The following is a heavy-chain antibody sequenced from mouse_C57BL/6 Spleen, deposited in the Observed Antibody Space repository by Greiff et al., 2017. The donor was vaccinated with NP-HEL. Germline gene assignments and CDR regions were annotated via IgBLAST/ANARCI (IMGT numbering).Heavy chain of an antibody. J-gene: IGHJ4*01. V-gene: IGHV1-54*01. CDR1: GYAFTNYL. D-gene: IGHD2-4*01. Sequence: QVQLQQSGAELVRPGTSVKVSCKASGYAFTNYLIVWVKQRPGQGLEWIGVINPGSGGTNYNEKFKGKATLTADKSSSTAYMQLSSLTSEGSAVYFCARFYDYDVGYAMDYWGQGTSVTASS. CDR2: INPGSGGT. CDR3: ARFYDYDVGYAMDY.